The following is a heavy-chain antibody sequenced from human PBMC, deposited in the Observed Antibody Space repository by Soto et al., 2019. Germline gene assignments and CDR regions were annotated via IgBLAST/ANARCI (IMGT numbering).Heavy chain of an antibody. CDR3: VRALRHTAMVYPWFDP. J-gene: IGHJ5*02. Sequence: PSETLSLTCTVSGASVSSGAYYWGWVRHRPGRGLEWIGYIYESGYTYYNTSLKSRLTISLDRSNNQFSLGLTSVTAADTAVYYCVRALRHTAMVYPWFDPWGQGTLVTVSS. V-gene: IGHV4-31*03. D-gene: IGHD5-18*01. CDR1: GASVSSGAYY. CDR2: IYESGYT.